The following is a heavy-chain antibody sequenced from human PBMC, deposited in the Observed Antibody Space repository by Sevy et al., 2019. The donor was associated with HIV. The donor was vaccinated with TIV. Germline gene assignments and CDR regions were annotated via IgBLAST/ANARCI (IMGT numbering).Heavy chain of an antibody. Sequence: GGSLRLSCAASGVTFSSHAMTWVRQAPGKGLEWVSLVTSSGGSTYYADSVKGRFIISIDSSKNTLHLQMNSLRAEDTAVYYCARERTYLFDYCGQGTLVTVSS. J-gene: IGHJ4*02. CDR1: GVTFSSHA. CDR2: VTSSGGST. CDR3: ARERTYLFDY. V-gene: IGHV3-23*01.